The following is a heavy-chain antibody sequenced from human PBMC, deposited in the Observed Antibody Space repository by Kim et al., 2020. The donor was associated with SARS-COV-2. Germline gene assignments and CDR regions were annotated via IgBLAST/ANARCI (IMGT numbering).Heavy chain of an antibody. CDR3: ARSRALDY. Sequence: ASVKVSCRTSGYTFTSSGISWVRQAPGQGLEWMGWMNTNNGNANFAQGLQGRVTMTTDTSTSTAYMELRGLRSDDTAVYYCARSRALDYWGQGTLVTVSS. CDR1: GYTFTSSG. V-gene: IGHV1-18*01. J-gene: IGHJ4*02. CDR2: MNTNNGNA.